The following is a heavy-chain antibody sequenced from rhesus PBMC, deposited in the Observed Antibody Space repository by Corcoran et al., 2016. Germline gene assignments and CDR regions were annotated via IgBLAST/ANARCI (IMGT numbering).Heavy chain of an antibody. D-gene: IGHD1-44*01. Sequence: EVQLVESGGGLVQPGGSLRLSCAASGYTFSSYGMSWVRQAPGKGPEWVSSISSASSYIYYADSVQGRFTISRDNAKNSLSLQRNSLRAEDTAVYYCTGAGNYRYFDYWGQGVLVTVSS. J-gene: IGHJ4*01. CDR1: GYTFSSYG. CDR3: TGAGNYRYFDY. V-gene: IGHV3S16*01. CDR2: ISSASSYI.